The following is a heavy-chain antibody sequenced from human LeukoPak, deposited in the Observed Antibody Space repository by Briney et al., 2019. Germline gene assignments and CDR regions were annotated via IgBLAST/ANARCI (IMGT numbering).Heavy chain of an antibody. D-gene: IGHD1-26*01. CDR2: IYSSGST. Sequence: GGSLRLSCAASGFIVSSNYLSWVRQAPGKGLEWVSVIYSSGSTYYADSVKGRFTISRDNSKNTLYLQMNSLRAEDTAVYYCARVVGATRGLDIWGQGTMVTVSS. V-gene: IGHV3-53*01. CDR1: GFIVSSNY. CDR3: ARVVGATRGLDI. J-gene: IGHJ3*02.